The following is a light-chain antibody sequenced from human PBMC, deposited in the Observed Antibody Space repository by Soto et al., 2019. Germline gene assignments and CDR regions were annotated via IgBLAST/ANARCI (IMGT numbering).Light chain of an antibody. Sequence: QSVLTQPPSASGAPGQRVTISCSGSSSNIGSNTVNWYLQLPGTAPKLLIYNNNERPSGVPDRFSGSKSGTSASLAISGLQSEDEGDCYCAAWDNSLSGGVFGGGTKVTVL. V-gene: IGLV1-44*01. CDR2: NNN. CDR1: SSNIGSNT. J-gene: IGLJ3*02. CDR3: AAWDNSLSGGV.